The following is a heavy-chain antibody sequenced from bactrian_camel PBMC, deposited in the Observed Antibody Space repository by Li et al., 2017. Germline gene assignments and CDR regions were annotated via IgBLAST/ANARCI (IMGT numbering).Heavy chain of an antibody. J-gene: IGHJ4*01. Sequence: HVQLVESGGVSVQAGGTLRLSCEVSGDTSGTYCMGWFRQAPGKEREEVAGIDSDGETTYADPVKGRFTISRDNAKNSVYLQMHSLKLEDTAMYYCAADFGPYCSGSYLARRANFEGQGTQVTVS. CDR2: IDSDGET. CDR1: GDTSGTYC. V-gene: IGHV3S55*01. D-gene: IGHD2*01.